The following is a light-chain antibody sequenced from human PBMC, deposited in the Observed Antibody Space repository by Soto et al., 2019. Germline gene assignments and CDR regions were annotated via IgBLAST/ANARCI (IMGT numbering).Light chain of an antibody. J-gene: IGKJ2*01. V-gene: IGKV3-20*01. Sequence: EIVLTQSPGTLALSPGESATLSCRASRSFSSSSLAWYQQMHGQAPRLLLYAASNRATDIPDRFSGSGSGSDFTLTISRLEAEDSAVYYCQQYRSSPPYTFGQGTKLEI. CDR2: AAS. CDR1: RSFSSSS. CDR3: QQYRSSPPYT.